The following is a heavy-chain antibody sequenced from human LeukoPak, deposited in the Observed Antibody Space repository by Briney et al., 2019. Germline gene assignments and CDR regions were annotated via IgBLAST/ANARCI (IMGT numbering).Heavy chain of an antibody. CDR2: LNPNSGGT. J-gene: IGHJ4*02. D-gene: IGHD2-2*01. CDR1: GYSFIGYY. V-gene: IGHV1-2*02. CDR3: GRVGTLYCTSTSCFDY. Sequence: ASVKVSCKASGYSFIGYYMHWVRQAPGQGIEWMGWLNPNSGGTNYAQKFQGRVTMTRDTSISTAYMELSRLTSDDTAVYYCGRVGTLYCTSTSCFDYWGQGTLVTVSS.